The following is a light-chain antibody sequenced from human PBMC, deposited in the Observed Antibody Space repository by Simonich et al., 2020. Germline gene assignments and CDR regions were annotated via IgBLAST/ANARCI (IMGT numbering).Light chain of an antibody. CDR3: QQYYSTPWT. J-gene: IGKJ1*01. Sequence: DIVMTQSPVSLAVSLGERATINCKSSQSVLYNSNNKNYLAWYQKKPGQPPKLLIYWASTRESGVPDRFSGSGSGTDFTLTISSLQAEDVAVYYCQQYYSTPWTFGQGTKVEIK. CDR2: WAS. CDR1: QSVLYNSNNKNY. V-gene: IGKV4-1*01.